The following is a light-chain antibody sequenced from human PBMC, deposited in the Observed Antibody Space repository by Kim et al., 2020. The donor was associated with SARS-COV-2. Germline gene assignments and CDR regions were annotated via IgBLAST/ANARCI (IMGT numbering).Light chain of an antibody. CDR2: GKN. CDR1: SLRRYY. J-gene: IGLJ2*01. CDR3: NSWDSSTNHVV. V-gene: IGLV3-19*01. Sequence: SSELTQDPAVSVALGQTVRITCQGDSLRRYYATWYQRKPGQAPVLVIYGKNNRPSGIPDRFSGSSSGNTASLTITGAQAEDEAAYYCNSWDSSTNHVVFGGGTQLTVL.